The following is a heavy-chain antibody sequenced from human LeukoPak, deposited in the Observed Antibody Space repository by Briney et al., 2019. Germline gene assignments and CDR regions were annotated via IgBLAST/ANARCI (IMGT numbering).Heavy chain of an antibody. J-gene: IGHJ4*02. Sequence: GSLRLSCAASGFTFSSYWMSWVRQAPGKELEWVANIKQDGSEKYYVDSVKGRFTISRDNAKNSLYLQMNSLRAEDTAVYYCARDGTYYDFWSGYYTPTYYFDYWGQGTLVTASS. CDR2: IKQDGSEK. D-gene: IGHD3-3*01. CDR3: ARDGTYYDFWSGYYTPTYYFDY. CDR1: GFTFSSYW. V-gene: IGHV3-7*01.